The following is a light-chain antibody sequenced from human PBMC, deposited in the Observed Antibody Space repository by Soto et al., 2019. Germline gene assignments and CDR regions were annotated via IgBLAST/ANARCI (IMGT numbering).Light chain of an antibody. CDR1: QSVRTN. CDR3: QQYNNWPL. V-gene: IGKV3D-15*01. J-gene: IGKJ3*01. Sequence: EVMITQFPDTVSVTPGGAGPLSCGASQSVRTNLAWYQQRPGQAPRLLIHYSSTRATDVPARFSGSGSGTNFTLAISSLQSEDFAVYYCQQYNNWPLFGPGTQLDIK. CDR2: YSS.